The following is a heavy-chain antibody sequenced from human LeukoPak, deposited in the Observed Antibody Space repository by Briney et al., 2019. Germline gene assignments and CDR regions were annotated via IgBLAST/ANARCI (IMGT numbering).Heavy chain of an antibody. CDR3: ARGNYGMDV. Sequence: GGSLRLSCAASGFTFSNYAMYWVRQAPGKGLVWVSRLNSDGSSTSYADSVKGRFTISRDNAKNTLYLQMNSLRAEDTAVYYCARGNYGMDVWGQGTTVTVSS. V-gene: IGHV3-74*01. J-gene: IGHJ6*01. CDR1: GFTFSNYA. CDR2: LNSDGSST.